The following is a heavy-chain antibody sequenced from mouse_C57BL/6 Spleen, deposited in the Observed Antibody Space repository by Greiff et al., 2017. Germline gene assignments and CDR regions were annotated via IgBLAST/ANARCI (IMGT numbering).Heavy chain of an antibody. CDR2: ISGGGGNT. CDR1: GFTFSSYT. J-gene: IGHJ4*01. CDR3: ARRGGSSLYAMDY. Sequence: EVNVVESGGGLVKPGGSLKLSCAASGFTFSSYTMSWVRQTPEKRLEWVATISGGGGNTYYPDSVKGRFTISRDNAKNTLYLQMSSLRSEDTALYYCARRGGSSLYAMDYWGQGTSVTVSS. D-gene: IGHD1-1*01. V-gene: IGHV5-9*01.